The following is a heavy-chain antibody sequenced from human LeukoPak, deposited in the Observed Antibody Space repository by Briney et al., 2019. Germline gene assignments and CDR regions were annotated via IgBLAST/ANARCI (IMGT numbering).Heavy chain of an antibody. Sequence: GESLKISCKGSGFSFTTYWIGWVCQMPGKGLDWMGILYPGDSDTRYSPSFQGQVTISADKSISTAYLQWSSLKASDTAMYCCARMVVGTGRNFDYWGQGTLVTVSS. J-gene: IGHJ4*02. CDR1: GFSFTTYW. CDR3: ARMVVGTGRNFDY. V-gene: IGHV5-51*01. CDR2: LYPGDSDT. D-gene: IGHD1-1*01.